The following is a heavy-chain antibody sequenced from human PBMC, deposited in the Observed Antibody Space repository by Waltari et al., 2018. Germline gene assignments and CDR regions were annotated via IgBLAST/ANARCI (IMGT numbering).Heavy chain of an antibody. V-gene: IGHV3-53*01. J-gene: IGHJ4*02. D-gene: IGHD2-2*01. CDR3: AASPGSSRAPFDD. CDR1: GFIGSTKY. CDR2: IFSGGDT. Sequence: EVQLVDSGGGLIQQGGSRRLSWAASGFIGSTKYMSWVRQAPGKGLEWVSIIFSGGDTYYADSVKGQFTISRDNSKNTVYLQMNNLRAEDTAVYYCAASPGSSRAPFDDWGQGTLVTVSS.